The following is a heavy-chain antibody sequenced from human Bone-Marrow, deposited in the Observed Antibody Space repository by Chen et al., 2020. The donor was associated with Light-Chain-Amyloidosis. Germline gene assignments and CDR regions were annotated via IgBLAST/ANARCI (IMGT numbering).Heavy chain of an antibody. J-gene: IGHJ4*02. D-gene: IGHD2-21*01. CDR2: MVPMFGTR. Sequence: QVQLVQSGAEVKKPGSSVTVSCRASGGTFTSHVFSWVRQAPGQGLEWMGGMVPMFGTRNYAQKFQGRVTFIADESTSTTYMKVSNLRSEDTAVYYCARGSADVLVINIDSWGQGTLVTVSS. CDR3: ARGSADVLVINIDS. CDR1: GGTFTSHV. V-gene: IGHV1-69*01.